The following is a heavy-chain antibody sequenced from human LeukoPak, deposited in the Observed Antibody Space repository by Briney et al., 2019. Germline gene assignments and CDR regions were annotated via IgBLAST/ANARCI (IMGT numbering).Heavy chain of an antibody. CDR3: ARDSGSSSWYPSHDLDY. D-gene: IGHD6-13*01. CDR2: IKQDGSEK. CDR1: AFTFGSYG. V-gene: IGHV3-7*01. J-gene: IGHJ4*02. Sequence: PGGTLRLSCVASAFTFGSYGMSWVRQAPGKGLEWVANIKQDGSEKYYVDSVKGRFTISRDNAKNSLYLQMNSLRAEDTAVYYCARDSGSSSWYPSHDLDYWGQGTLVTVSS.